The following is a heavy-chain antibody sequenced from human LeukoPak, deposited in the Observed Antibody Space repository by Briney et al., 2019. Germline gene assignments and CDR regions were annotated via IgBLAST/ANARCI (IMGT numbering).Heavy chain of an antibody. D-gene: IGHD3-9*01. CDR1: GFTFNNYA. CDR2: ILGSGRST. J-gene: IGHJ4*02. V-gene: IGHV3-23*01. CDR3: SKWGDYDVLTGYYDSDF. Sequence: GASLRLSCAASGFTFNNYAMSWARQAPGKGLEWVSAILGSGRSTYYADSVKGRFTISRDNSKNSLFLQMNSLRVEDTALYYCSKWGDYDVLTGYYDSDFWGQGTLVTVSA.